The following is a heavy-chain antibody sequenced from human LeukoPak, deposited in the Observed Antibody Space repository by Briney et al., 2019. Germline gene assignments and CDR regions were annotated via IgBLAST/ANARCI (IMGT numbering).Heavy chain of an antibody. CDR2: IYYSGST. J-gene: IGHJ4*02. V-gene: IGHV4-39*07. CDR3: ARDRNDYGDNYYFDY. Sequence: SETLSLTCTVSGGSISSSSYYWGWIRQPPGKGLEWIGSIYYSGSTYYNPSLKSRVTISVDTSKNQFSLKLSSVPAADTAVYYCARDRNDYGDNYYFDYWGQGTLVTVSS. D-gene: IGHD4-17*01. CDR1: GGSISSSSYY.